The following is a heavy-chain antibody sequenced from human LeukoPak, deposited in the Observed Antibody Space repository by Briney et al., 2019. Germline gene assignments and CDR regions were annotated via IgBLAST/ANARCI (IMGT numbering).Heavy chain of an antibody. V-gene: IGHV3-48*02. J-gene: IGHJ4*02. CDR3: ATSGNYYLKY. CDR2: ITSSSTNI. D-gene: IGHD1-26*01. CDR1: GLTFSSHW. Sequence: GGSLRLSCAASGLTFSSHWMYWVRQAPGKGLEWVSHITSSSTNIYYADSAKGRFTISRDNAKNALSLQMNSLRDEDTAVYYCATSGNYYLKYWGQGTLVTVSS.